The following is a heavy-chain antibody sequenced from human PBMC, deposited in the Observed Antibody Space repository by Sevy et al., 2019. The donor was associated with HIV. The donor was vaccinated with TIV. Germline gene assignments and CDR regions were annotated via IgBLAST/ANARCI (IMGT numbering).Heavy chain of an antibody. V-gene: IGHV3-30*03. CDR3: ASLGKRYFDWLSDDY. CDR1: GLTFSTYG. Sequence: GGSLRLSCAASGLTFSTYGMHWVRQAPGKGLEWVAVISYDGNIQYYADSVKGRFTVSRDNSKNTLYLQMNSLRAEDTAVYYCASLGKRYFDWLSDDYWGQGTLVTVSS. J-gene: IGHJ4*02. CDR2: ISYDGNIQ. D-gene: IGHD3-9*01.